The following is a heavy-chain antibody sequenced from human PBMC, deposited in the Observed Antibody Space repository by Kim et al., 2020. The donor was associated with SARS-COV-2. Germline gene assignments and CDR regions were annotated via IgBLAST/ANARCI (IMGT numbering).Heavy chain of an antibody. J-gene: IGHJ4*02. Sequence: ADSVKGRITISRDNSEKTLYLQMSSLRGEDTTVYYCGESALGGYSRALGYWGQGTLVTVSS. CDR3: GESALGGYSRALGY. D-gene: IGHD6-13*01. V-gene: IGHV3-64D*09.